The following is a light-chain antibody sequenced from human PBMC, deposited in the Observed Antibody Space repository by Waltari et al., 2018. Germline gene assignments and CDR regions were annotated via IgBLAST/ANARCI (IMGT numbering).Light chain of an antibody. V-gene: IGLV1-51*02. CDR3: GTWDSDLDAGV. CDR2: ETN. Sequence: QSMLTQPPSVSAAPGQKVTIPCSGSGSSIANNYVAWYKQIPGTAPKLLIYETNKRPSGIPDRFSGSKSGTSATLGITGLQTGDEADYYCGTWDSDLDAGVFGGGTKLTVL. CDR1: GSSIANNY. J-gene: IGLJ3*02.